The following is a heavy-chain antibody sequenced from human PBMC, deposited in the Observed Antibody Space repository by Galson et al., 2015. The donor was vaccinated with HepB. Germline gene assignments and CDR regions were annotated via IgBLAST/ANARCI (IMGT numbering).Heavy chain of an antibody. CDR2: ISYDGTNK. D-gene: IGHD2-2*01. CDR1: GFTFSSYT. V-gene: IGHV3-30*04. CDR3: ARGGGDCSRIACSDPGGFDP. Sequence: SLRLSCAASGFTFSSYTMHWVRQAPGKGLEWVAVISYDGTNKYYVDSVKGRFTISRDNSNKTLYLQMNSLRVEDTAVYYCARGGGDCSRIACSDPGGFDPWGQGTLVTVSS. J-gene: IGHJ5*02.